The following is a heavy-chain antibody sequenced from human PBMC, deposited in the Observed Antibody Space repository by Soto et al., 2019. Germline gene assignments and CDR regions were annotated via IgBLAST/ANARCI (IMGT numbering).Heavy chain of an antibody. CDR1: GYTFTSYG. CDR3: ARGGAVAGGAFDI. V-gene: IGHV1-69*13. CDR2: IIPIFGTA. D-gene: IGHD6-19*01. Sequence: SVKVSCKASGYTFTSYGISWVRQAPGQGLEWMGGIIPIFGTANYAQKFQGRVTITADESTSTAYMELSSLRSEDTAVYYCARGGAVAGGAFDIWGQGTMVTVSS. J-gene: IGHJ3*02.